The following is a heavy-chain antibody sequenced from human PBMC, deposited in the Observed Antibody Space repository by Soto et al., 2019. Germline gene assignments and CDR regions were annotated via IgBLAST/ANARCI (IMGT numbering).Heavy chain of an antibody. Sequence: EVQLVESGGGLVRPGGSLRLSCAASGLTFNNAWMTWVRQAPGKGLEWVGHIRSKTDGGTTDYAAPVRGRFTLSRDDSKNTMYLEMNSLETEDTAKYYCTTGHSSGLYWGQGTLVTLSS. J-gene: IGHJ4*02. CDR1: GLTFNNAW. CDR3: TTGHSSGLY. CDR2: IRSKTDGGTT. V-gene: IGHV3-15*01. D-gene: IGHD6-19*01.